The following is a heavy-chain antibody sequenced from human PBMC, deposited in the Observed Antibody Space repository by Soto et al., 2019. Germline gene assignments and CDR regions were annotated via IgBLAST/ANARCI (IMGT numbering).Heavy chain of an antibody. Sequence: GGSLRLSCAASGFTFNNYAMSWVRQAPGKGLEWVSSISGSGGSTFYADSVKGRFTISRDNSKNTLYLQMNSLRAEDTAIFYCAKSPRMVVGARVGGYYFDCWGQGTLVTVSS. CDR3: AKSPRMVVGARVGGYYFDC. V-gene: IGHV3-23*01. D-gene: IGHD2-15*01. CDR2: ISGSGGST. J-gene: IGHJ4*02. CDR1: GFTFNNYA.